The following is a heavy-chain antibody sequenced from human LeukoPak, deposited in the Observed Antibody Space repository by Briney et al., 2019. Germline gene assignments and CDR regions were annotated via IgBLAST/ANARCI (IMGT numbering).Heavy chain of an antibody. CDR1: GFTFSSYW. CDR3: AYGGYFFKD. D-gene: IGHD2/OR15-2a*01. J-gene: IGHJ4*02. CDR2: IKQDGSEK. Sequence: GGSLTLSCAASGFTFSSYWMSWVRQAPGKGLEWVANIKQDGSEKYYVDSVKGRFTISRDNADNSLYLQMNSLRAEDTAVYYCAYGGYFFKDWGQGTLVTVCS. V-gene: IGHV3-7*05.